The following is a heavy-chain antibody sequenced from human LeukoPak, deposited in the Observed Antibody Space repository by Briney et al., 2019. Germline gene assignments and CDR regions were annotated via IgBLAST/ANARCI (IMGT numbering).Heavy chain of an antibody. Sequence: ASVKVSCKASGYTFTTYYIHWVRQAPGQGLEWMGTINPTGGSTTYAQKFQGRVTMTRDTSTSTVFMELNSLRSEDTAVYYCALYSSTWYWGQGTLVTVSS. D-gene: IGHD6-13*01. J-gene: IGHJ4*02. CDR1: GYTFTTYY. CDR3: ALYSSTWY. V-gene: IGHV1-46*01. CDR2: INPTGGST.